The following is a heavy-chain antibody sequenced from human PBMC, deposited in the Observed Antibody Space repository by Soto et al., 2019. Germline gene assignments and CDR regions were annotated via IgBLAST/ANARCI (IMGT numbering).Heavy chain of an antibody. J-gene: IGHJ4*02. Sequence: SETLSLTCTVSGGSISSHSWTWIRQPPGKGLEWIGHVSYSGSTNYNPSLNSRVTISVDTSKNQFSLKLSSVTAADTAVYYCARGGSSGYCLWGQGAQVTASS. D-gene: IGHD3-22*01. V-gene: IGHV4-59*08. CDR2: VSYSGST. CDR3: ARGGSSGYCL. CDR1: GGSISSHS.